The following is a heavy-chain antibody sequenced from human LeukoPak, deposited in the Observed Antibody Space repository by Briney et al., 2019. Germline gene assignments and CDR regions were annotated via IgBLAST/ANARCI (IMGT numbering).Heavy chain of an antibody. V-gene: IGHV1-46*01. J-gene: IGHJ3*02. CDR3: ARGDLYSSSWLSVFEEQWLALPDAFDI. D-gene: IGHD6-13*01. Sequence: ASVKVSCKASGYTFTSYYMHWVRQAPGQGLEWMGIINPSGGSTSYAQKFQGRVTMTRDTSTSTVYMELSSLRSEDTAVYYCARGDLYSSSWLSVFEEQWLALPDAFDIWGQGTMVTVSS. CDR2: INPSGGST. CDR1: GYTFTSYY.